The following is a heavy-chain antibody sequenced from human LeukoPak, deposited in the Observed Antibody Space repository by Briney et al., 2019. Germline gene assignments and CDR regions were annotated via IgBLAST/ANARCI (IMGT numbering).Heavy chain of an antibody. V-gene: IGHV4-34*01. Sequence: SETLSLTCAVYGGSFSGYYWSWIRQPPGKGLEWIGEINHSGSTNYNPSLKSQVTISVDTSKNQFSLKLSSVTAADTAVYYCARGVNFRPNLFGVVIIPVSGFDYWGQGTLVTVSS. CDR1: GGSFSGYY. D-gene: IGHD3-3*01. CDR2: INHSGST. J-gene: IGHJ4*02. CDR3: ARGVNFRPNLFGVVIIPVSGFDY.